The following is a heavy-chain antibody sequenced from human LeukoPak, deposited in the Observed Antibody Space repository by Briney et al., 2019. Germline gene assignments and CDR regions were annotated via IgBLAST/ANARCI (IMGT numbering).Heavy chain of an antibody. Sequence: GRSLRLSCAASGFTFSSYAMHWVRQAPGKGLEWVAVISYDGSNKYYADSVKGRSTISRDNAKNSLYLQMNSLRAEDTAVYYCARVLAVGATILYFDYWGQGTLVTVSS. CDR2: ISYDGSNK. J-gene: IGHJ4*02. V-gene: IGHV3-30-3*01. D-gene: IGHD1-26*01. CDR3: ARVLAVGATILYFDY. CDR1: GFTFSSYA.